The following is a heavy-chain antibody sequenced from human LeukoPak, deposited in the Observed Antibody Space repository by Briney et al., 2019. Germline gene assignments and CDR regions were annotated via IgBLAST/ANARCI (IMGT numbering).Heavy chain of an antibody. CDR3: ARNKKGDRYTYGHDY. J-gene: IGHJ4*02. D-gene: IGHD5-18*01. CDR1: GFTFSDYY. CDR2: ISSSGSTI. V-gene: IGHV3-11*04. Sequence: KTGGSLRLSCAASGFTFSDYYMSWIRQAPGKGLEWVSYISSSGSTIYYADSMKGRFTISRDNAKNSLYLQMNSLRAEDTAVYYCARNKKGDRYTYGHDYWGQGTLVTVSS.